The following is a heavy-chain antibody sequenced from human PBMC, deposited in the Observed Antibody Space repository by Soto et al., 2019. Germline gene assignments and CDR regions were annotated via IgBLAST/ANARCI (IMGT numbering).Heavy chain of an antibody. V-gene: IGHV4-31*01. CDR2: IYHSAKP. CDR1: GASVTEGVHY. J-gene: IGHJ4*02. CDR3: VREKGYCSGGTCHDTMTTETTRYFDY. D-gene: IGHD2-15*01. Sequence: PSETLSLTCTVSGASVTEGVHYWTWIRQSPGQGLEWIGYIYHSAKPWYNSFVKGQFSISIDTSKNQFFLAVHSVTAADSAVYHCVREKGYCSGGTCHDTMTTETTRYFDYWGQGMLVTVSS.